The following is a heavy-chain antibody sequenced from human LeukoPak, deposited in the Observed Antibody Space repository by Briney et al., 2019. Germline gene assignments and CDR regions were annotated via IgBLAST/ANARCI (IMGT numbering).Heavy chain of an antibody. J-gene: IGHJ3*02. D-gene: IGHD3-22*01. CDR3: ATDLGDSSNYLKDAFDI. V-gene: IGHV1-69*13. Sequence: GASVKVSCKASGGTFSSYAISWVRQAPGQGLEWMGGIIPIFGTANYAQKFQGRVTITADESTSTAYMELSSLRSEDTAVYYCATDLGDSSNYLKDAFDIWGQGTLVTVSS. CDR2: IIPIFGTA. CDR1: GGTFSSYA.